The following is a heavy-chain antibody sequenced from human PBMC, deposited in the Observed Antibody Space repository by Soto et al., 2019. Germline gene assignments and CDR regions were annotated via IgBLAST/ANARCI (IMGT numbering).Heavy chain of an antibody. J-gene: IGHJ6*02. CDR3: ARGHTSAMGYYDFYGMDV. V-gene: IGHV1-69*13. CDR1: GGTFSSYA. D-gene: IGHD6-13*01. Sequence: VASVKVSCKASGGTFSSYAISWVRQAPGQGREWMGGIIPIFGTANYAQKFQGRVTITADESTSTAYMELSSLRSEDTAVYYCARGHTSAMGYYDFYGMDVWGQGXTVTVSS. CDR2: IIPIFGTA.